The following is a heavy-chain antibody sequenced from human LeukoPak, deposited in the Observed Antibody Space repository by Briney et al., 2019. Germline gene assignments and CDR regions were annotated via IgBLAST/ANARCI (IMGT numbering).Heavy chain of an antibody. CDR3: ACYGIAPPY. CDR2: INNDGSST. D-gene: IGHD2-15*01. Sequence: GGSLRLSCAASGFTFSNYWMHWVRQAPGKGLVWVSHINNDGSSTSYADSVKGRFTISRDNAKNTLYLQVNSLRTEDTAVYYCACYGIAPPYWGQGTLVTVSS. J-gene: IGHJ4*02. CDR1: GFTFSNYW. V-gene: IGHV3-74*01.